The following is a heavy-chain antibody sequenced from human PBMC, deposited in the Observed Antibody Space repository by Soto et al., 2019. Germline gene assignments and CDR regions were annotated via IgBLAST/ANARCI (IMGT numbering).Heavy chain of an antibody. V-gene: IGHV1-46*01. D-gene: IGHD6-19*01. CDR3: ARDLNLIAVRPYMLGSDWFDA. J-gene: IGHJ5*02. CDR2: INPSRGTT. CDR1: GYTFSRYY. Sequence: QVQLVQSGAEVKKPGASVEVSCKASGYTFSRYYLHWLRQAPGQGLEWMGIINPSRGTTTYAQKFRGRFTMTSDTSTSTVYMDLSSLTSEDTAVYYCARDLNLIAVRPYMLGSDWFDAWGQGTLVAVSS.